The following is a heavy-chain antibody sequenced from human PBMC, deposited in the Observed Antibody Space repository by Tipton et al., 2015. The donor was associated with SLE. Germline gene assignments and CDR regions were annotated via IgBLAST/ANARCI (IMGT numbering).Heavy chain of an antibody. Sequence: SLRLSCAASGFTFSSYAMSWVRQAPGKGLEWVSAISGSGGSTYYADSVKGRFTISRDNSKNTLYLQMNSLRAEDTAVYYCAKDHNPYRSYGDYRGYFDYWGQGTLVTVSS. CDR3: AKDHNPYRSYGDYRGYFDY. D-gene: IGHD4-17*01. CDR1: GFTFSSYA. V-gene: IGHV3-23*01. J-gene: IGHJ4*02. CDR2: ISGSGGST.